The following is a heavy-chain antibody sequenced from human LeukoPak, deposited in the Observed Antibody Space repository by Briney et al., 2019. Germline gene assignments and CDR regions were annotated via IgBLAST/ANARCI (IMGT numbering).Heavy chain of an antibody. J-gene: IGHJ4*02. CDR2: IYYSGST. V-gene: IGHV4-59*01. CDR1: GGSISSYY. Sequence: SETLSLTYTVSGGSISSYYWSWIRQPPGKGLEWIGYIYYSGSTNYNPSLKSRVTISVDTSKNQFSLKLSSVTAADTAVYYCARRSLGRLGTPRFDSWGQGTLVTVSS. D-gene: IGHD1-26*01. CDR3: ARRSLGRLGTPRFDS.